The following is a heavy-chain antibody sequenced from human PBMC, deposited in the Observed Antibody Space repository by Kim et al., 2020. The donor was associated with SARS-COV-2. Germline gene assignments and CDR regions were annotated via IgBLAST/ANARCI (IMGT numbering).Heavy chain of an antibody. D-gene: IGHD2-15*01. CDR1: GGSISSSSYY. J-gene: IGHJ5*02. CDR2: IYYSGST. Sequence: SETLSLTCTVSGGSISSSSYYWGWIRQPPGKGLEWIGSIYYSGSTYYNPTHKRRVTISVDTSKNQFSLKLSSVTAADTAVYYCARHICGGRCYGGNWFGPWAQVTLVALSS. CDR3: ARHICGGRCYGGNWFGP. V-gene: IGHV4-39*01.